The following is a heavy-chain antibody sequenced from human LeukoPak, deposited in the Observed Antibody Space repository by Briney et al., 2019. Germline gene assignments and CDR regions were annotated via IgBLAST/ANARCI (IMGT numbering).Heavy chain of an antibody. CDR2: IYHSGST. CDR3: ARGEPYYYDSSGVNLFDY. V-gene: IGHV4-38-2*02. Sequence: SETLSLTCTVSGYSISSGYYWGWIRQPPGKGLEWIGSIYHSGSTNYNPSLKSRVTISVDTSKNQFSLKLSSVTAADTAVYYCARGEPYYYDSSGVNLFDYWGQGTLVTVSS. J-gene: IGHJ4*02. D-gene: IGHD3-22*01. CDR1: GYSISSGYY.